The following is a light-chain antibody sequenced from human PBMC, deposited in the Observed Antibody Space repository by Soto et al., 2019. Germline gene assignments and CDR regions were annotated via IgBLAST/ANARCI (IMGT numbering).Light chain of an antibody. Sequence: DIQMTQSPSTLSASVGDRVTITCRASQSINSWLAWYQQKPGKAPKLLIYKASGLESGVPSRFSGSGSGTEFTLTISSLQPDDFATYYCQQYNSYLLTFGGGTRVEIK. CDR2: KAS. CDR1: QSINSW. CDR3: QQYNSYLLT. J-gene: IGKJ4*01. V-gene: IGKV1-5*03.